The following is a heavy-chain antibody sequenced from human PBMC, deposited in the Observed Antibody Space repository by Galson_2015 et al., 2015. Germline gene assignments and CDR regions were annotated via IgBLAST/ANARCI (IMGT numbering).Heavy chain of an antibody. CDR3: ARATYCSTTTCSSFDY. J-gene: IGHJ4*02. Sequence: QSGAEVKKPGASVKVSCKASGYTFISYDVTWVRQAPGQGLEWMGWISAYNGNTNYAQKLQGRVTMTTDTSTSTAYMELRSLRSDDTAVYYCARATYCSTTTCSSFDYWGQGTLVTVSS. CDR1: GYTFISYD. V-gene: IGHV1-18*01. D-gene: IGHD2-2*01. CDR2: ISAYNGNT.